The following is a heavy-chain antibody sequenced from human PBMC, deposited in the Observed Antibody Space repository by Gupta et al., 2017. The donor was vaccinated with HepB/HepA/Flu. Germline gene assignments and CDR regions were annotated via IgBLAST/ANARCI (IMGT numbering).Heavy chain of an antibody. CDR3: ARGAHLYSLPRYYFDY. V-gene: IGHV4-59*01. CDR1: GGSISSYY. D-gene: IGHD3-16*01. Sequence: QVQLQESGPGLVKPSETLSLTCTVSGGSISSYYWSWIRQPPGKGLEWIGYIYYSGSTNYNPSLKSRVTISVDTSKNQFSLKLSSVTAADTAVYYCARGAHLYSLPRYYFDYWGQGTPVTVSS. J-gene: IGHJ4*02. CDR2: IYYSGST.